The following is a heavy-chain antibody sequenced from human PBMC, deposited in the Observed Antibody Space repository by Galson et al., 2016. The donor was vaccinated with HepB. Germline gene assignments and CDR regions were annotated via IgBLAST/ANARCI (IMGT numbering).Heavy chain of an antibody. Sequence: SLRLSCAASGFIFSDYDMHWVRQVTGKSLEWVSAIDSDGDTFYPGSAMGRFTIYTENAKNSLYLQMNGMRAGDTAVYYCARGLLGGGEGGSDTLAVPSAMDHWGQGTLVTVSS. CDR2: IDSDGDT. J-gene: IGHJ4*02. D-gene: IGHD2-2*01. CDR3: ARGLLGGGEGGSDTLAVPSAMDH. CDR1: GFIFSDYD. V-gene: IGHV3-13*01.